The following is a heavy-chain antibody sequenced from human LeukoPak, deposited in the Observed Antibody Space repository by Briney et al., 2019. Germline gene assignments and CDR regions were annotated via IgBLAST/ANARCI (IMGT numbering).Heavy chain of an antibody. CDR2: INPNSGGT. D-gene: IGHD4-17*01. CDR3: ARDRRGAQIDY. J-gene: IGHJ4*02. Sequence: ASVKVSCKASGYSFTRYFIHWVRQAPGQGLEWMGWINPNSGGTNYAQKFQGRVTMTRDTSISTAYMEPSRLRSDDTAVYYCARDRRGAQIDYWGQGTLVTVSS. CDR1: GYSFTRYF. V-gene: IGHV1-2*02.